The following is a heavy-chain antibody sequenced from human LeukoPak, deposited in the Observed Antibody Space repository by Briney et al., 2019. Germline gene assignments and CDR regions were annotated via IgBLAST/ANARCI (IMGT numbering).Heavy chain of an antibody. CDR2: ISAYNGNT. Sequence: ASVKVSCKASGYTFTSYDINWVRQAPGQGLEWMGWISAYNGNTNYAQKLQGRVTMTTDTSTSTAYMELRSLRSDDTAVYYCARAPGYSSGWYYFDYWGQGTLVTVSS. V-gene: IGHV1-18*01. CDR3: ARAPGYSSGWYYFDY. J-gene: IGHJ4*02. CDR1: GYTFTSYD. D-gene: IGHD6-19*01.